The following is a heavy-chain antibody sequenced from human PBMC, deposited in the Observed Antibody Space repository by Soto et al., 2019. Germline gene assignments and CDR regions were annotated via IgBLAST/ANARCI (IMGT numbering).Heavy chain of an antibody. CDR3: AAELYSGGSCCSFDI. CDR1: GFAFSNSA. D-gene: IGHD2-15*01. Sequence: QMQVVQSGPEVKQPGTSVKVSCKTSGFAFSNSAVQWVRQARGHRLEWMGWIVVGSGSTNYEQRFQERVTITRDMSTSTVHMELSSLRSEDTAVYYCAAELYSGGSCCSFDIWGQGTMVTVSS. CDR2: IVVGSGST. V-gene: IGHV1-58*01. J-gene: IGHJ3*02.